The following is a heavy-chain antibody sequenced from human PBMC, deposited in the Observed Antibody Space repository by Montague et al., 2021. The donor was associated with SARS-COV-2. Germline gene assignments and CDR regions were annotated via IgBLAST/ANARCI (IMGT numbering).Heavy chain of an antibody. CDR3: ARLPTSYYYDSKAAPATPDAFDI. CDR1: GGSISSSSYY. Sequence: SETLSLTCTVSGGSISSSSYYWGWHRQPPGKGLEWIGSIYYSRSTYYNPSLKSRVTISVDTSKNQFSLKLSSVTAADTAVYYCARLPTSYYYDSKAAPATPDAFDIWGQGTMVTVSS. J-gene: IGHJ3*02. D-gene: IGHD3-22*01. CDR2: IYYSRST. V-gene: IGHV4-39*01.